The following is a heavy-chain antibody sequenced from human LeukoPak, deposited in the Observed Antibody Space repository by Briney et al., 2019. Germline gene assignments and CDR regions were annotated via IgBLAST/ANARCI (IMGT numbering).Heavy chain of an antibody. CDR3: ARDFGSSGGSGRMGY. Sequence: GSSVKVSCKASGGTFSSYAISWVRQAPGQGLEWMGRIIPILGIANYAQKFQGRVTMTRDTSTSTVYMELSSLRSEDTAVYYCARDFGSSGGSGRMGYWGQGTLVTVSS. J-gene: IGHJ4*02. V-gene: IGHV1-69*04. CDR2: IIPILGIA. CDR1: GGTFSSYA. D-gene: IGHD2-15*01.